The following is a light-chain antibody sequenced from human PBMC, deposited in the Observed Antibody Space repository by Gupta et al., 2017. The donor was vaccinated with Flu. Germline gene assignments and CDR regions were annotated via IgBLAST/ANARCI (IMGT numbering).Light chain of an antibody. CDR1: RNTNGW. CDR2: AAS. CDR3: RQSHSFPRT. Sequence: DIQMTQSPSSLSAFVGDTVTISCRASRNTNGWLAWYQLKPGRAPDLLVYAASSVKNGVPSRFSASASGTEFTLTISGRHPEDFATYYCRQSHSFPRTFGQGTXVEI. V-gene: IGKV1-12*01. J-gene: IGKJ1*01.